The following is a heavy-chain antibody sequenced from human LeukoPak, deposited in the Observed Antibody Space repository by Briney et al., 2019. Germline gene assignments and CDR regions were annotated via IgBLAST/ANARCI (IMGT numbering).Heavy chain of an antibody. V-gene: IGHV1-2*02. CDR3: AGPRTAQQLVPKY. CDR1: GYTFTDYY. D-gene: IGHD6-13*01. J-gene: IGHJ4*02. CDR2: INPNSGGT. Sequence: ASVKVSCKASGYTFTDYYMHWVRQAPGQGLEWMGWINPNSGGTNYAQKFQGRVTMTRDTSISTAYMELRRLTYDDTAVYYCAGPRTAQQLVPKYWGQGTLVTVSS.